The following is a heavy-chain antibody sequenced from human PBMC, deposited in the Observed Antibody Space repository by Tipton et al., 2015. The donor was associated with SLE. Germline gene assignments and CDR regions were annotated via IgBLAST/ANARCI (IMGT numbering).Heavy chain of an antibody. J-gene: IGHJ3*01. CDR1: GGAIRNSPYY. D-gene: IGHD6-13*01. V-gene: IGHV4-31*03. CDR2: IYYSVTT. Sequence: TLSLTCHVAGGAIRNSPYYWAWIRQPPGKRLEWIGCIYYSVTTYYNPSLKSRITISVDTSKNQFSLKLSSVTAADTAVYYCVRRIHSSSWSHGFDFWGQGTRVTVSS. CDR3: VRRIHSSSWSHGFDF.